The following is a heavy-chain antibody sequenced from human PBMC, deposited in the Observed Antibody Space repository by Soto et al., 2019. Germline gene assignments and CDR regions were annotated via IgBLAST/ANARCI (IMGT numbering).Heavy chain of an antibody. D-gene: IGHD3-10*01. CDR2: ISAYNGNT. CDR3: ARALFLLLWFGELLPLDY. V-gene: IGHV1-18*01. Sequence: QVQLVQSGAEVKKPGASVKVSCKASGYTFTSYGISWVRQAPGQGLEWMGWISAYNGNTNYAQKLQGRVTMTTDTSTSTAYMELRSLRSDDTAVYYCARALFLLLWFGELLPLDYWGQGTLVTVSS. CDR1: GYTFTSYG. J-gene: IGHJ4*02.